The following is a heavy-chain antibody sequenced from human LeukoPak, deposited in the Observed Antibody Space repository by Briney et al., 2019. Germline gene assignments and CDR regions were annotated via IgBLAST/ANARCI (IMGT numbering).Heavy chain of an antibody. V-gene: IGHV4-39*01. Sequence: PSETLSLTCTVSGGSISSSSYYWGWIRQPPGKGLEWIGSIYYSGSTYYNPSLKSRVTISVDTSKNQFSLKLSSVTAADTAVYYCARLLRGRFERYYYDSSGYYQFGYWGQGTLVTVSS. CDR2: IYYSGST. CDR3: ARLLRGRFERYYYDSSGYYQFGY. D-gene: IGHD3-22*01. J-gene: IGHJ4*02. CDR1: GGSISSSSYY.